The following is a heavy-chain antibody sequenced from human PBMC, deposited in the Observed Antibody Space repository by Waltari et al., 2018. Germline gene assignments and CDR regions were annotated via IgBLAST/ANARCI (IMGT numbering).Heavy chain of an antibody. D-gene: IGHD3-22*01. Sequence: EVQLVESGGDLVQPGGSLSLSCVAFEFNLGRHWMSWVRHAPGMVLEWVANINQAGTDKYYLNSVRVRFTISRDNAKNSLYLQMNSLGAEDTAMYYCARGRFYYDNTGYYHFAVWGQGTMVTVSS. CDR3: ARGRFYYDNTGYYHFAV. CDR1: EFNLGRHW. V-gene: IGHV3-7*03. J-gene: IGHJ3*01. CDR2: INQAGTDK.